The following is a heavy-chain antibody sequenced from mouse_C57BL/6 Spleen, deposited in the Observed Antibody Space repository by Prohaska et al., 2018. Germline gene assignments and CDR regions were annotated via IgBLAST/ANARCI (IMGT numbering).Heavy chain of an antibody. Sequence: QLQLQQPGAELVQPGASVKLSCKASGNTFASYWLHCVKQSTGQDLAWIGMIDPISSGIKFKEKCKSKATLTVDKATSTSYMQLSSLTTEDSAVYYCARWPLWRNAMDYWGQGTSVTVSS. CDR1: GNTFASYW. J-gene: IGHJ4*01. V-gene: IGHV1-72*01. CDR2: IDPISSGI. CDR3: ARWPLWRNAMDY. D-gene: IGHD1-1*02.